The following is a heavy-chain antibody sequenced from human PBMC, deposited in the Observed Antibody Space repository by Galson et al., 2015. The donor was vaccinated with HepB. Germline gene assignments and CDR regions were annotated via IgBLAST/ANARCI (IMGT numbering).Heavy chain of an antibody. CDR3: ASSGVGATDIIDY. CDR2: INPSGGST. CDR1: GYTFTSYY. J-gene: IGHJ4*02. V-gene: IGHV1-46*03. Sequence: SVKVSCKASGYTFTSYYMHWVRQAPGQGLEWMGIINPSGGSTSYAQKFQGRVTMTRDTSTSTVYMELSSLRSEDTAVYYCASSGVGATDIIDYWGQGTLVPVSS. D-gene: IGHD1-26*01.